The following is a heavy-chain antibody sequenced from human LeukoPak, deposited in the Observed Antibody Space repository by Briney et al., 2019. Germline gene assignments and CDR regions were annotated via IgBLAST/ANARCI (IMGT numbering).Heavy chain of an antibody. CDR3: AKAKDGSSGYYYPY. CDR1: GFTFHNYA. V-gene: IGHV3-23*01. Sequence: PGGSLRLSCEASGFTFHNYAMAWVRQAPGKGLEYVSSIGASGDNIYYGGSVKGRFTISRDNSKNTLFLQMNSLRAEDTAVYYCAKAKDGSSGYYYPYWGQGTLVTVSS. CDR2: IGASGDNI. J-gene: IGHJ4*02. D-gene: IGHD3-22*01.